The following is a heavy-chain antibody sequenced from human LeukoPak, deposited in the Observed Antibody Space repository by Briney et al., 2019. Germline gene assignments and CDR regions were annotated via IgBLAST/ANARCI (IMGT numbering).Heavy chain of an antibody. V-gene: IGHV1-2*02. J-gene: IGHJ3*01. CDR3: ATWSSSWSAFDL. CDR2: INPKSDGT. D-gene: IGHD6-13*01. CDR1: GYTFTGYY. Sequence: ASVKVSCKASGYTFTGYYMHWVRQAPGQGLAWMGWINPKSDGTKYAQKFQGRVTMTTDTSITTAYMELSRLTSDDTAVYYCATWSSSWSAFDLWGQGTMVAVSS.